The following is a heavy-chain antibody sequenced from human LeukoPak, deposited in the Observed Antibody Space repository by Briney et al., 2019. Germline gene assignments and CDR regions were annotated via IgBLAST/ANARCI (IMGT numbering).Heavy chain of an antibody. V-gene: IGHV3-23*01. CDR1: GFTFSSYA. CDR3: AKDRTGAMVPNWFDP. CDR2: ISGSGGIT. Sequence: GGSLRLSCAASGFTFSSYAMSWVRQAPGKGLEWVSVISGSGGITYYADSVKGRFTISRDNSKNTLYLQMNTLRAEDTAVYYCAKDRTGAMVPNWFDPWGQGTLVTVSS. D-gene: IGHD5-18*01. J-gene: IGHJ5*02.